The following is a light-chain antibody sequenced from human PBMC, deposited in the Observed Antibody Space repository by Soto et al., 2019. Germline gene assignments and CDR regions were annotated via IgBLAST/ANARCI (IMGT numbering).Light chain of an antibody. CDR3: QQYGSSPWT. CDR2: DAS. J-gene: IGKJ1*01. Sequence: EIVVTQSPATLSVSPGERATLSCRASQSVGTNLAWYQQRPGQAPRLLIYDASNRATGIPARFSGSGSGTDFTLTISRLEPEDFAVYYCQQYGSSPWTFGQGTKVDIK. V-gene: IGKV3-20*01. CDR1: QSVGTN.